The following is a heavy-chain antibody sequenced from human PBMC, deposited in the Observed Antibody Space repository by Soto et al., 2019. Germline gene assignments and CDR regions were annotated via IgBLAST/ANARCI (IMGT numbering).Heavy chain of an antibody. J-gene: IGHJ6*04. V-gene: IGHV1-69*04. CDR1: GDTFSSYT. D-gene: IGHD4-4*01. CDR3: ARDGYSNYVLDV. Sequence: ASVKVSCKASGDTFSSYTISWVRQAPGQGLEWMGRIIPILGIANYAQKFQGRVTITADKSTSTAYMELSSLRSEDTAVYYCARDGYSNYVLDVWGKGTTVTVSS. CDR2: IIPILGIA.